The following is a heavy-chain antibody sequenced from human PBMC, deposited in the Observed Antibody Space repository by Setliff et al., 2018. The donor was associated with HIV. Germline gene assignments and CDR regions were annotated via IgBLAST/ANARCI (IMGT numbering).Heavy chain of an antibody. CDR2: ISGNNANT. J-gene: IGHJ4*02. V-gene: IGHV1-18*01. Sequence: ASVKVSCKTSGYSFDNYGLVWVRQAPGQGLEWMGWISGNNANTNYARKFQDRLTMTTDTSTTTAYMELRRLKSDDTGVYFCAREVGITVFGVVGYFDYWGQGTLVTVSS. CDR1: GYSFDNYG. D-gene: IGHD3-3*01. CDR3: AREVGITVFGVVGYFDY.